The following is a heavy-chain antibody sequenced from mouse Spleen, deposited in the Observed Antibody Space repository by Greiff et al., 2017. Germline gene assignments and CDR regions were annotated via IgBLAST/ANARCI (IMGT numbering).Heavy chain of an antibody. CDR2: ISYDGSN. CDR3: ARGYPLDY. Sequence: VQLQQSGPGLVKPSQSLSLTCSVTGYSITSGYYWNWIRQFPGNKLEWMGYISYDGSNNYNPSLKNRISITRDTSKNQFFLKLNSVTTEDTATYYCARGYPLDYWGQGTTLTVSS. J-gene: IGHJ2*01. CDR1: GYSITSGYY. V-gene: IGHV3-6*01.